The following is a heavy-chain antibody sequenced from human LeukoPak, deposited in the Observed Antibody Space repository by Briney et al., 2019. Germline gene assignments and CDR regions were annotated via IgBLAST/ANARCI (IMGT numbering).Heavy chain of an antibody. J-gene: IGHJ4*01. V-gene: IGHV3-64D*09. CDR2: ISTDGINT. D-gene: IGHD1-26*01. CDR1: GFTFSNYV. Sequence: SGGSLRLSCSASGFTFSNYVMHWVRQAPGKGLEYVSTISTDGINTRYADSLKGRFTISRDNSKNTLYLQMSSLRPEDTAVYFCVKDLSGTYSFDYWGQEPWSPSPQ. CDR3: VKDLSGTYSFDY.